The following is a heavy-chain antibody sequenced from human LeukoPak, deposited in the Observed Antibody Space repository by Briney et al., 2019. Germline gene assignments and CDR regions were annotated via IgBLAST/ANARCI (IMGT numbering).Heavy chain of an antibody. CDR3: ARSPAYCSGGSCYNWFDP. CDR1: GGSISSSSYY. CDR2: IYYSGST. D-gene: IGHD2-15*01. J-gene: IGHJ5*02. V-gene: IGHV4-39*01. Sequence: SETLSLTCTVSGGSISSSSYYWGWIRQPPGKGLEWIGSIYYSGSTYYNPSLKSRVTISVDTSKNQFSLKLSSVTAADTAVYYCARSPAYCSGGSCYNWFDPWGQGTLVTVSS.